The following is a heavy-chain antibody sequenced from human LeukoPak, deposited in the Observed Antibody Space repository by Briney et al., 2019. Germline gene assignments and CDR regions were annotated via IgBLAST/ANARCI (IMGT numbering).Heavy chain of an antibody. CDR2: INPSGGST. CDR3: AREAVSGSYYRGWFDP. Sequence: ASVKVSCKASGYTFTSYYMHWVRQAPGQGLEWMGIINPSGGSTSYAQKFQGRVTMTRNTSISTAYMELSSLRSEDTAVYYCAREAVSGSYYRGWFDPWGQGTLVTVSS. J-gene: IGHJ5*02. D-gene: IGHD3-10*01. CDR1: GYTFTSYY. V-gene: IGHV1-46*01.